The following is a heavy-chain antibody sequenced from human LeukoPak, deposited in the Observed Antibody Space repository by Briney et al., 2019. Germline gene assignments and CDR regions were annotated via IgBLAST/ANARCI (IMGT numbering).Heavy chain of an antibody. J-gene: IGHJ4*02. CDR1: GFTFSNYG. D-gene: IGHD2-2*01. V-gene: IGHV3-30*19. CDR2: ISYDGSNK. CDR3: ARFEVVPAAIYDY. Sequence: GGSLRLSCAASGFTFSNYGMHWVRQAPGKGLEWVAVISYDGSNKYYADSVKGRFTISRDNSKNTLYLQMNSLRAEDTAVYYCARFEVVPAAIYDYWGQGTLVTVSS.